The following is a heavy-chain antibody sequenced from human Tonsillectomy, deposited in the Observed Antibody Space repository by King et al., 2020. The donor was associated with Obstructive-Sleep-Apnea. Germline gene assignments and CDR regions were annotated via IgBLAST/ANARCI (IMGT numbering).Heavy chain of an antibody. CDR1: GFTFSSYS. D-gene: IGHD4-17*01. Sequence: VQLVESGGGLVQPGGSLRLSCAASGFTFSSYSMNWVRQAPGKGLEWVSYISSSSGTIYYADSVKGRFTISRDNAKNSLYLQMNSLRAEDTAVYYCARGTGSSTGTPWGYCGQGTLVTVSS. CDR2: ISSSSGTI. V-gene: IGHV3-48*04. CDR3: ARGTGSSTGTPWGY. J-gene: IGHJ4*02.